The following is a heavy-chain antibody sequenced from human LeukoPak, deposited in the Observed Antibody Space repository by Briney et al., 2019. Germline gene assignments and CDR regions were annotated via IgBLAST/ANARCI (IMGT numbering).Heavy chain of an antibody. CDR1: GGSFSGYY. V-gene: IGHV4-34*01. CDR2: INHSVST. J-gene: IGHJ4*02. D-gene: IGHD2-15*01. CDR3: ARGDPSRHCSGGSCYSVELWFDY. Sequence: SETLSLTCAVYGGSFSGYYWSWVRQSPGKGLEWLGEINHSVSTNYNPSLKSRVTISVDTSKNQFSLKLRSVTAADTAVYYCARGDPSRHCSGGSCYSVELWFDYWGQGTLVTVSS.